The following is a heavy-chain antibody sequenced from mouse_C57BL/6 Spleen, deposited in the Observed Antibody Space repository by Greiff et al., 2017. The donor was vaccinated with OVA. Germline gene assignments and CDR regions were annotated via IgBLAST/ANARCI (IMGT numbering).Heavy chain of an antibody. J-gene: IGHJ4*01. V-gene: IGHV2-2*01. Sequence: VQRVESGPGLVQPSQSLSITCTVSGFSLTSYGVHWVRQSPGKGLEWLGVIWSGGSTDYNAAFISRLSISTDNSKSQVFFKRNSLQADDTAIYYCATSITTVVASRAYYAMDYWGQGTSVTVSS. CDR1: GFSLTSYG. CDR3: ATSITTVVASRAYYAMDY. D-gene: IGHD1-1*01. CDR2: IWSGGST.